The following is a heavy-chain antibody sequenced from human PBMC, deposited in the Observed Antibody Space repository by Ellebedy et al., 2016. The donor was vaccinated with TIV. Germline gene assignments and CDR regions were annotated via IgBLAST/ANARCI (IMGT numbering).Heavy chain of an antibody. J-gene: IGHJ4*02. CDR2: ISSSSSYI. Sequence: GESLKISCAAPGFTFSSYSMNWVRQAPGKGLEWVSSISSSSSYIYYADSVKGRFTISRDNAKNSLYLQMNSLRAEDTAVYYCARDRSSRSLIGGVNYFDYWGQGTLVTVSS. D-gene: IGHD3-16*01. CDR1: GFTFSSYS. CDR3: ARDRSSRSLIGGVNYFDY. V-gene: IGHV3-21*01.